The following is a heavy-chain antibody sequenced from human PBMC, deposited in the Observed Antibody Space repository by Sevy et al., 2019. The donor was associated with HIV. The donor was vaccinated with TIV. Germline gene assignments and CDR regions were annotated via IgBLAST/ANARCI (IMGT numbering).Heavy chain of an antibody. D-gene: IGHD4-17*01. CDR1: GYTFTDYY. CDR2: INPNDGVT. J-gene: IGHJ6*02. Sequence: ASVKVSCKASGYTFTDYYIHWVRQAPGQGLEWMAWINPNDGVTNYAQRFQGGVTVTRDMSVSTAYMELRGLRYDDTAIYYCARLTTMPTSDLYGMDVWGQGTTVTVSS. V-gene: IGHV1-2*02. CDR3: ARLTTMPTSDLYGMDV.